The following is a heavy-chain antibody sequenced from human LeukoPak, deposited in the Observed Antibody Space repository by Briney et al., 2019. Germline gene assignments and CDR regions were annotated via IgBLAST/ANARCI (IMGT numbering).Heavy chain of an antibody. CDR1: GGSISSYY. CDR3: ARQGTLYSPYFDY. D-gene: IGHD5-18*01. J-gene: IGHJ4*02. CDR2: IYYSGST. V-gene: IGHV4-59*08. Sequence: SETLSLTCTVSGGSISSYYWNWIRQPPGKGLEWIGYIYYSGSTNYNPSLKSRVTISVDTSKNQFSLKLSSVTAADTAVYYCARQGTLYSPYFDYWGQGTLVTVSS.